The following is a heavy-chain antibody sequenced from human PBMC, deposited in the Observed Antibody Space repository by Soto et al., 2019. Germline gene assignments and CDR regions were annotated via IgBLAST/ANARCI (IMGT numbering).Heavy chain of an antibody. V-gene: IGHV4-34*01. CDR3: ARVRFIAAAPPPYFDY. D-gene: IGHD6-13*01. J-gene: IGHJ4*02. CDR2: INHSGST. Sequence: QVQLQQWGAGLLKPSETLSLTCAVYGGSFSGYYWSWIRQPPGKGLEWIGEINHSGSTNYNPSLKSRVTISVDTSKNQFSLKLSSVTAADTAVYYCARVRFIAAAPPPYFDYWGQGTLVTVSS. CDR1: GGSFSGYY.